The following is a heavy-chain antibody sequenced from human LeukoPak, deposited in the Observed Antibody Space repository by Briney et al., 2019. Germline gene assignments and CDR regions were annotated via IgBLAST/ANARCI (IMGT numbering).Heavy chain of an antibody. CDR3: LKGVVRRAQYFDY. V-gene: IGHV3-9*01. CDR1: GFIFGEYA. CDR2: ISWNSGDI. Sequence: GRSLRLSCAASGFIFGEYAMHWVRQAPGKGLEWVSGISWNSGDIGYADSVKGRFTISRDNAKNSLYLQLNSLRPEDTAFYYCLKGVVRRAQYFDYWGQGDLVAVSS. D-gene: IGHD3-10*01. J-gene: IGHJ4*02.